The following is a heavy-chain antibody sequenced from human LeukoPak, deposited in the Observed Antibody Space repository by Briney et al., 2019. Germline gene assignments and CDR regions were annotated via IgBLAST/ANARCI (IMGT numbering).Heavy chain of an antibody. D-gene: IGHD6-19*01. J-gene: IGHJ1*01. CDR1: GFTFSSYG. V-gene: IGHV3-30*18. CDR3: AKASGPSYFQH. Sequence: GGSLRLSCAASGFTFSSYGMHWVRQAPGKGLEWVAVISYDGSNKYYADSVKGRFTISRDNSKNTLYLQMNSLRAEDTAVYYCAKASGPSYFQHWGQGTLDTVSS. CDR2: ISYDGSNK.